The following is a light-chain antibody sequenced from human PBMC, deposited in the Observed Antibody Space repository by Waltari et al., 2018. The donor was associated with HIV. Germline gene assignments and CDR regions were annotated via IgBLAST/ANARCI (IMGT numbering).Light chain of an antibody. J-gene: IGLJ3*02. V-gene: IGLV2-14*03. Sequence: QSALTQAASVSGSPGQSITISCPGTSSGVGGYNYVSWYQQHPGKAPKLMIFHVSNRPSGVANRFAGSKAGNTASLTISGLQAEDEADYYFSSYTSINTWVCGTGTKLTVL. CDR3: SSYTSINTWV. CDR1: SSGVGGYNY. CDR2: HVS.